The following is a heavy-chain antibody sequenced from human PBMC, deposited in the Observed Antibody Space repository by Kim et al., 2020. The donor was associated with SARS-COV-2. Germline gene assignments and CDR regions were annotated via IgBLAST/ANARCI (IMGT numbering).Heavy chain of an antibody. Sequence: TACADSMKGRITLSRDNDKNTLYLQMNRLRGEDTAVYYCARGGLPGALDYWGQGTLVTVSS. V-gene: IGHV3-74*03. J-gene: IGHJ4*02. CDR3: ARGGLPGALDY. D-gene: IGHD3-16*01. CDR2: T.